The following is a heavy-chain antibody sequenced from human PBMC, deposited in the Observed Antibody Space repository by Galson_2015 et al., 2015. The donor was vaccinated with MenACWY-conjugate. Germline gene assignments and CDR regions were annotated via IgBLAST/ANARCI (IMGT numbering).Heavy chain of an antibody. V-gene: IGHV1-69*13. CDR2: IIPVLERT. CDR1: GGIFSTYA. J-gene: IGHJ6*03. CDR3: AKEGTWPDVYYMDL. Sequence: SVKVSCKASGGIFSTYAVSWIRQAPGQGLEWLGGIIPVLERTIYAQRFQGRVSITADEPTTTVYMELAGLTSEDTAVYYCAKEGTWPDVYYMDLRGKGTTVIGSS. D-gene: IGHD1-14*01.